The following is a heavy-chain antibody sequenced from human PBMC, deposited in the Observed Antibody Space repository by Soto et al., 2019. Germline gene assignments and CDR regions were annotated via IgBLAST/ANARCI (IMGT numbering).Heavy chain of an antibody. V-gene: IGHV3-11*01. CDR1: GFTFSDDY. J-gene: IGHJ5*02. D-gene: IGHD2-15*01. Sequence: QVQLVESGGGLVKPGGSLRLSCVGSGFTFSDDYIMWIRQAPGKGLGWVSYISGTGSTTYYTDSVKGRFTISRDNAKNTLYLQMSNLGAEDTAVYYCARRGSAYNWFDPWGQGTLVTVSS. CDR2: ISGTGSTT. CDR3: ARRGSAYNWFDP.